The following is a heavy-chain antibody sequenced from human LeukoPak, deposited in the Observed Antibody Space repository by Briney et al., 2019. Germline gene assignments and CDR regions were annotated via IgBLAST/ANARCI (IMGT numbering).Heavy chain of an antibody. CDR3: ARHTSGWHYFDN. CDR1: GGSISSYY. V-gene: IGHV4-59*01. J-gene: IGHJ4*02. D-gene: IGHD6-19*01. Sequence: PSETLSLTCTVSGGSISSYYWTWIRQPPGKGLEWIGYIYYSGSTNYNPSLKCRVTISVDTSKNQFSLKLSSVTAADTAVYYCARHTSGWHYFDNWGQGTLVTVSS. CDR2: IYYSGST.